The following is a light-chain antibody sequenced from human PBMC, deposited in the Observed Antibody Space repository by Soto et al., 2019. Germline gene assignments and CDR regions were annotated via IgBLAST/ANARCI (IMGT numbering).Light chain of an antibody. V-gene: IGLV1-40*01. CDR2: GNT. CDR1: SSNIGAGYE. Sequence: QSVLTQPPSVSGAPGQRVTISCTGSSSNIGAGYEVHWFQQLPGTAPKLLIYGNTNRPSGVPERFSGSKSDTSASLAITGIQPEDEADYYCQSYDSSLSVLYVFGTGTKLTV. CDR3: QSYDSSLSVLYV. J-gene: IGLJ1*01.